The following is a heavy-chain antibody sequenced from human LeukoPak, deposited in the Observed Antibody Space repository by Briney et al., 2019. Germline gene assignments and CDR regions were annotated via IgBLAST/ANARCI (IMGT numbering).Heavy chain of an antibody. D-gene: IGHD5-18*01. Sequence: GGSLRLSCVASRCTFSSYWMHWVRQGPGEGLVWVSQITTDGSTTNYADSVKGRFTISRDNAKNTVYLEMNSLGVEYTGQDYCARGVDTAEVTGGYNWFDPWGQGTLVTVSS. V-gene: IGHV3-74*01. CDR2: ITTDGSTT. CDR1: RCTFSSYW. J-gene: IGHJ5*02. CDR3: ARGVDTAEVTGGYNWFDP.